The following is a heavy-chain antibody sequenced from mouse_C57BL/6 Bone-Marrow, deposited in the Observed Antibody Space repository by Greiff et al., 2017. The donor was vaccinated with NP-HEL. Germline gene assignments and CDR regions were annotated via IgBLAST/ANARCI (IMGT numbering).Heavy chain of an antibody. J-gene: IGHJ3*01. Sequence: QVQLQQSGAELVRPGASVTLSCKASGYTFTDYEMHWVKQTPVHGLEWIGAIDPETGGTAYNQKFKGKAILTADKSSSTAYMELRSLTSEDSAVYYCTRCDGYYGWFAYWGQGTLVTVSA. CDR2: IDPETGGT. V-gene: IGHV1-15*01. D-gene: IGHD2-3*01. CDR1: GYTFTDYE. CDR3: TRCDGYYGWFAY.